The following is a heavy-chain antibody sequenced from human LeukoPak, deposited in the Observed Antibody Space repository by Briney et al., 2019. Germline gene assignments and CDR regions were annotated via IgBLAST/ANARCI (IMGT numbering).Heavy chain of an antibody. J-gene: IGHJ6*02. CDR3: ARDHFRRPDYYYYGMDV. D-gene: IGHD2-2*01. Sequence: GRSLRLSCAASGFTFSSYGMHWVRQAPGKGLEWVAVIWYDGSNKYYADSVKGRFTISRDNSKNTPYLQMNSLRAEDTAVYYCARDHFRRPDYYYYGMDVWGQGTTVTVSS. V-gene: IGHV3-33*01. CDR1: GFTFSSYG. CDR2: IWYDGSNK.